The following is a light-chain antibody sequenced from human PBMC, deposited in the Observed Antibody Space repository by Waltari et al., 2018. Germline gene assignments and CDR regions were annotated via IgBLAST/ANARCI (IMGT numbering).Light chain of an antibody. CDR2: EVN. CDR1: SSDLGDYNY. J-gene: IGLJ2*01. V-gene: IGLV2-8*01. CDR3: SSYAGSNSLHVI. Sequence: QSALTQPPSASGSPGQSVTISCTETSSDLGDYNYVSWYQQHPDKAPKLVIYEVNKRPSRVPARFSGTKSGNTASLTVSGLQTEDEADYYCSSYAGSNSLHVIFGGGTKLTVL.